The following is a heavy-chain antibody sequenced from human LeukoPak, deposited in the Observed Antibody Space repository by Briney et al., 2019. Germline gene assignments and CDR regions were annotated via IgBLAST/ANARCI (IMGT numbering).Heavy chain of an antibody. J-gene: IGHJ3*02. CDR3: ARRSYYDSSGYRSDAFDI. V-gene: IGHV1-18*01. CDR1: GYTFSRYG. CDR2: ISAYNGNT. Sequence: ASVKVPCKASGYTFSRYGISWVRQAPGQGLEWMGWISAYNGNTNYAQKHQGRVTMTTDTSTSTAYMDLRSLRSDGTAVYYCARRSYYDSSGYRSDAFDIWGQGTMVTVSS. D-gene: IGHD3-22*01.